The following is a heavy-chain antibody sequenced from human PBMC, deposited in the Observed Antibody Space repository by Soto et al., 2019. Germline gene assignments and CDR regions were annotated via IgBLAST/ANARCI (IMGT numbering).Heavy chain of an antibody. CDR1: GYTFTGYY. D-gene: IGHD4-17*01. V-gene: IGHV1-2*02. Sequence: ASVKVSCKASGYTFTGYYMHWVRQAPGQGLEWMGWINPNSGDANYAEKFQGRVTMTRDTSISTAYMEVSSLRSDDTAVYYCALRFLDHWGQGTLVTVSS. CDR2: INPNSGDA. J-gene: IGHJ4*02. CDR3: ALRFLDH.